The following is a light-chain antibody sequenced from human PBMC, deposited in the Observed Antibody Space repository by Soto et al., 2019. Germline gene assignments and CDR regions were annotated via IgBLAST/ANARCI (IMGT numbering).Light chain of an antibody. CDR2: DVS. CDR3: SSYTSASRM. V-gene: IGLV2-14*03. CDR1: SSDVGAYNY. J-gene: IGLJ3*02. Sequence: QSALTQPASVSGSPGQSITISCTGSSSDVGAYNYVSWYQQHPGKAPTLLIYDVSNRPSGVSDRFSGSKSGNTASLTISGLQAEDEADYYCSSYTSASRMFGGGTKLTVL.